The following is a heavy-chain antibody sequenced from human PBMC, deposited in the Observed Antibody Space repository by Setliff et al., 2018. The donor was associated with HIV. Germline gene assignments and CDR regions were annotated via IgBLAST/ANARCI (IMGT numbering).Heavy chain of an antibody. Sequence: GSLRLSCAASGFTSSTYWMSWVRQAPGKGLEWVANINEDGSQKYYVDSVKGRFTISRDIAKNSLYLQMNSLRVEDTAVYYCAREEPFWNGYYYTYYFDSWGQGTLVTVSS. CDR2: INEDGSQK. J-gene: IGHJ4*02. CDR1: GFTSSTYW. D-gene: IGHD3-3*01. V-gene: IGHV3-7*01. CDR3: AREEPFWNGYYYTYYFDS.